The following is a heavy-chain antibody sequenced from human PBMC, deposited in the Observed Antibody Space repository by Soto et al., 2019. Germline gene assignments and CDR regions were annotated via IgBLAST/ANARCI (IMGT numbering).Heavy chain of an antibody. CDR3: ATPYRYYDSSGYYHEAAFDI. Sequence: PGESLKISCKGSGYSFTSYWIGWVRQMPGKGLEWMGIIYPGDSDTRYSPSFQGQVTISADKSISTAYLQWSSLKTSDTAMYYCATPYRYYDSSGYYHEAAFDIWGQGTMVTVSS. V-gene: IGHV5-51*01. CDR1: GYSFTSYW. J-gene: IGHJ3*02. CDR2: IYPGDSDT. D-gene: IGHD3-22*01.